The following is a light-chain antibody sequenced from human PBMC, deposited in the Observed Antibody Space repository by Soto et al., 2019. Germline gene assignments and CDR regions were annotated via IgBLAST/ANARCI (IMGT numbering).Light chain of an antibody. CDR3: QQYNSYWT. CDR1: QSVSSSY. Sequence: EIVLTQSPGTLSLSPGERATLSCRASQSVSSSYLAWYQQKPGQAPRLLIYDASSRATGIPDRFSGSGSGTEFTLTISSLQPDDFATYYCQQYNSYWTFGQGTKVEIK. V-gene: IGKV3-20*01. J-gene: IGKJ1*01. CDR2: DAS.